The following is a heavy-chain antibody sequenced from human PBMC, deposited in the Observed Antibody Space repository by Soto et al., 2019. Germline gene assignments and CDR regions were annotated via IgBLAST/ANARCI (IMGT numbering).Heavy chain of an antibody. CDR3: ARDKWETYYGMDV. D-gene: IGHD1-26*01. J-gene: IGHJ6*02. CDR1: GGSISSYY. Sequence: PSETLSLTCTVSGGSISSYYWSWIRQPPGKGLEWIGYIYYSGSTNYNPSLKSRVTISVDTSKNQFSLKLSSVTAADTAVYYCARDKWETYYGMDVWGQGTTVTVSS. V-gene: IGHV4-59*01. CDR2: IYYSGST.